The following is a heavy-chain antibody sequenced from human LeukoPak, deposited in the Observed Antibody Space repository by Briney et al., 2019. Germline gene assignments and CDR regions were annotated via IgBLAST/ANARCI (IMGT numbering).Heavy chain of an antibody. CDR1: GGSFSGYY. V-gene: IGHV4-34*01. D-gene: IGHD5-18*01. Sequence: SETLSLTCAVYGGSFSGYYWSWIRQPPGKGLEWIGEINHSGSTNYNPSLKSRATISVDTSKNQFSLKLSSVTAADTAVYYCARRSWIQLWSIDYWGQGTLVTVSS. CDR2: INHSGST. J-gene: IGHJ4*02. CDR3: ARRSWIQLWSIDY.